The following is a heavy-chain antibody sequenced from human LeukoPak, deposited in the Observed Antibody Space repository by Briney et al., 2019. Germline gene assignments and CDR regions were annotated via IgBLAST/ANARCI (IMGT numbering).Heavy chain of an antibody. Sequence: PGGSLRLSCAASGFTFSNYWTSWVRQAPGKGLEWLANINQDGSEIYYVDSVKGRFTISRDNGKNSLYLQINSLRADDTAVYYCAPQTMILVLGGQGTLVTVSS. CDR2: INQDGSEI. CDR3: APQTMILVL. V-gene: IGHV3-7*01. D-gene: IGHD3-22*01. CDR1: GFTFSNYW. J-gene: IGHJ4*02.